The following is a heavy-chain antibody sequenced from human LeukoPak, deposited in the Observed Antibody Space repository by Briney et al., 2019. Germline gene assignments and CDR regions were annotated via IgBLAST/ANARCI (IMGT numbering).Heavy chain of an antibody. V-gene: IGHV4-30-4*01. CDR3: ARPYYYDSRIDP. CDR1: GVSISSGDYY. CDR2: TYYSGST. D-gene: IGHD3-22*01. Sequence: SETLSLTCTVSGVSISSGDYYWSWIRQPPGKGLEWIGYTYYSGSTYYNPSLKSRVTISVDTSKNQFSLKLSSVTATDTAVYYCARPYYYDSRIDPWGQGTRVTVSS. J-gene: IGHJ5*02.